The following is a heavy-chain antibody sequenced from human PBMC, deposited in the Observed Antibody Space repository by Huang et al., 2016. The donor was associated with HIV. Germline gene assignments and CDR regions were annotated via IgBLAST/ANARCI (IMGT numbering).Heavy chain of an antibody. D-gene: IGHD3-10*01. CDR3: ALRFGAFDI. Sequence: EVRLVESGGGLVKPGGSHRFSCAASTFLFGNAWMYWVRQAPGKGLEWVGRIKSKTDGGTTDYAAPVKGIFTISRDDSQTTLYLQMNTLTIEDTAVYYCALRFGAFDIWGQGTMVTVSS. CDR1: TFLFGNAW. J-gene: IGHJ3*02. CDR2: IKSKTDGGTT. V-gene: IGHV3-15*01.